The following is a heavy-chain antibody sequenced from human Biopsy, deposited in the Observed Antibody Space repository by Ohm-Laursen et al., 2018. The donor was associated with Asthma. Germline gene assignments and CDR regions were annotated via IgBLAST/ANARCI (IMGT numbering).Heavy chain of an antibody. Sequence: SLRLSCSASGFTFGNFWMSWGRQTPGKGLEWVSSITGSGGFTYYADSVKGRFTISRDKSENTLYLQMNSLRAEDTAVYYCVKDTVEDRGGYYTFDVWGQGTKVTVSS. CDR1: GFTFGNFW. V-gene: IGHV3-23*01. CDR3: VKDTVEDRGGYYTFDV. D-gene: IGHD3-22*01. J-gene: IGHJ3*01. CDR2: ITGSGGFT.